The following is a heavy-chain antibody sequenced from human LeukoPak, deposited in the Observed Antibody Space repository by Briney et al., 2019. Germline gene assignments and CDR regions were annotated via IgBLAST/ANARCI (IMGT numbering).Heavy chain of an antibody. Sequence: EGSLTLSCTASGFTFSSYAMHWFRQPPGKGLEWMATIWHDGSNENYAGSVKGRLTISRDNPKNTLYLAMNSLRPEDTAVYYCAKDLSGSYCPDFWGQGTLVTVSS. CDR2: IWHDGSNE. CDR3: AKDLSGSYCPDF. V-gene: IGHV3-33*06. CDR1: GFTFSSYA. J-gene: IGHJ4*02. D-gene: IGHD1-26*01.